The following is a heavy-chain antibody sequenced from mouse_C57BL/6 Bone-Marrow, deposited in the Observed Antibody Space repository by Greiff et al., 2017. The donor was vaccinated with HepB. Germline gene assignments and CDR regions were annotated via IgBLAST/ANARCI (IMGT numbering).Heavy chain of an antibody. J-gene: IGHJ1*03. CDR2: IYPRDGSS. CDR1: GYTFTDHT. CDR3: ARRTTVGYCDV. Sequence: VQLQQSDAELVKPGASVKISCKVSGYTFTDHTIHWMKQRPEQGLEWIGYIYPRDGSSRYNEKFKGKATLTEDKSSSTAYMQLNSLTSEDSAVFFCARRTTVGYCDVWGTGTTVTVSS. V-gene: IGHV1-78*01. D-gene: IGHD1-1*01.